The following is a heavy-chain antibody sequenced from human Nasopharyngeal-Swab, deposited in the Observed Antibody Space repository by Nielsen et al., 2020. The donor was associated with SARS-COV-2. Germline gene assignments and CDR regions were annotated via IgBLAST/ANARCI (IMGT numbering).Heavy chain of an antibody. CDR2: INPSGGT. CDR3: ARGRRERAPRYYYYGMDV. CDR1: GGAFGGFY. D-gene: IGHD1-1*01. J-gene: IGHJ6*02. Sequence: SETLSLTCAVYGGAFGGFYWSWIRQSPGKGLEWIGEINPSGGTDYNPSLKSRVSMSVDTSKNQVFLNLKAVTAADTGLYYCARGRRERAPRYYYYGMDVWGQGTTVSVS. V-gene: IGHV4-34*01.